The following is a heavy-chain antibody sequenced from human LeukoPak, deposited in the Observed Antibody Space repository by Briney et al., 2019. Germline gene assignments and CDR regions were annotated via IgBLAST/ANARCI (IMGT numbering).Heavy chain of an antibody. CDR3: ARPRRKTYYDILTGYAFDI. J-gene: IGHJ3*02. CDR2: INHSGST. CDR1: GFTFSSYE. D-gene: IGHD3-9*01. Sequence: GSLRLSCAASGFTFSSYEMNWVRQPPGKGLEWIGEINHSGSTNYNPSLKSRVTISVDTSKNQFSLKLSSVTAADTAVYYCARPRRKTYYDILTGYAFDIWGQGTMVTVSS. V-gene: IGHV4-34*01.